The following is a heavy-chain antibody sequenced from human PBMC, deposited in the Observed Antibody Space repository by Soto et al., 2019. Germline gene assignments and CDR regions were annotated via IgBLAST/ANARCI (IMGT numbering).Heavy chain of an antibody. CDR2: MNPNSGNT. D-gene: IGHD3-3*01. V-gene: IGHV1-8*01. J-gene: IGHJ5*02. CDR1: GYTFTSYD. Sequence: QVQLVQSGAEVKKPGASVKVSCKASGYTFTSYDINWVRQATGQGLEWMGWMNPNSGNTGYAQKFQGRVTMTRNTTISTAYMELSSLRSDDTAVYYCARDDSITIFGVVIGYNWFDPWGQGTLVTVSS. CDR3: ARDDSITIFGVVIGYNWFDP.